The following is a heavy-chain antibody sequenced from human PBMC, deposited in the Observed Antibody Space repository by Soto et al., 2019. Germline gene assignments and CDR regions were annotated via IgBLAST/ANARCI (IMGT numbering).Heavy chain of an antibody. CDR3: VRGYSDYTDYFDY. J-gene: IGHJ4*02. CDR2: IKQDGSEK. V-gene: IGHV3-7*03. CDR1: GFSFSSFW. Sequence: PGGSPRLSCAASGFSFSSFWMIWVRQAPGKGLEWVAIIKQDGSEKHYVDSVKGRFTVSRDNAEKSLYLQMDSLRPDDTAVYYCVRGYSDYTDYFDYWGQGALVTVSS. D-gene: IGHD5-12*01.